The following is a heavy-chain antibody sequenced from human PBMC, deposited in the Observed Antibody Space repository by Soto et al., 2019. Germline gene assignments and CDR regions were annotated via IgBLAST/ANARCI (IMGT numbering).Heavy chain of an antibody. J-gene: IGHJ4*02. V-gene: IGHV1-46*01. CDR3: ASYSSSSKANDY. CDR2: FNPSSGST. CDR1: VHTFSSYY. D-gene: IGHD6-13*01. Sequence: QVQLVQSGAEVKNPGASVKVSCKASVHTFSSYYIHWVRQAPGQGLGWMGTFNPSSGSTNYAQSFQGRVTMTRDTSTSTVYLELSSLRYEDTAVYYCASYSSSSKANDYWGQGTLVTVSS.